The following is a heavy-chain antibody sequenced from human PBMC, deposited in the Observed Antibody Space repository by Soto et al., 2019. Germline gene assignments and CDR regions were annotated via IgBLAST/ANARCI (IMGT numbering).Heavy chain of an antibody. D-gene: IGHD3-16*01. CDR1: GFTFDDYA. Sequence: EVQLVESGGGLVQPGRSLRLSCAAPGFTFDDYAMHWVRQAPGKGLEWASGISWNSGSIGYADSVKGRFTISRDNAKNSLYLQMNSLRAEDTALYYCAKDMGGGGYYGMDVWGQGTTVTVSS. J-gene: IGHJ6*02. V-gene: IGHV3-9*01. CDR3: AKDMGGGGYYGMDV. CDR2: ISWNSGSI.